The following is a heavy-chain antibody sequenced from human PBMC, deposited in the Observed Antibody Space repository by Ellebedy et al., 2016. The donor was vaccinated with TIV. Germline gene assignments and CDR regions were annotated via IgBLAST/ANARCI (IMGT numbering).Heavy chain of an antibody. V-gene: IGHV3-7*01. CDR3: AREDVAVRGTADYFDY. Sequence: GGSLRLXCAASGFTFSSFWMSWVRQAPGKGLEWVANIRKDGSDKNYLNSVKGRFTISRDNARNSLYLQMNSLRAEDTAIYYCAREDVAVRGTADYFDYWGQGSLVTVSS. CDR1: GFTFSSFW. D-gene: IGHD3-10*01. CDR2: IRKDGSDK. J-gene: IGHJ4*02.